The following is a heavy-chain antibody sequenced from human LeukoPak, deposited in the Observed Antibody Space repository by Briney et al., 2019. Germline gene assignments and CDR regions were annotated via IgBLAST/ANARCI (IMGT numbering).Heavy chain of an antibody. CDR1: GSTLRSYS. CDR3: ARGLLVVVATNTTEGHFCDY. D-gene: IGHD2-15*01. V-gene: IGHV3-21*01. Sequence: GGSLRLSCAASGSTLRSYSMNWVRQAPGKGLEWVSSISSGSSYISYADSVKGRFTISRDNAKNSLYLQMNSLRAEDTAVYYCARGLLVVVATNTTEGHFCDYWGQGTLVTVSS. CDR2: ISSGSSYI. J-gene: IGHJ4*02.